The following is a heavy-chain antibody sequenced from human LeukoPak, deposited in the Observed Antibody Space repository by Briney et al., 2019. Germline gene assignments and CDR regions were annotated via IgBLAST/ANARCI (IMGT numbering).Heavy chain of an antibody. V-gene: IGHV3-7*05. CDR1: GFTFSSYW. CDR3: TREYLTVIYFDY. D-gene: IGHD4-11*01. CDR2: IKHGGSEK. Sequence: GEALRLSCAASGFTFSSYWMSWVRQAPGKGLEWVANIKHGGSEKYYVDSVKGRFTISRDNAKNSLFLQMNSLRGEDTAVYYCTREYLTVIYFDYWGQGTLVTVSS. J-gene: IGHJ4*02.